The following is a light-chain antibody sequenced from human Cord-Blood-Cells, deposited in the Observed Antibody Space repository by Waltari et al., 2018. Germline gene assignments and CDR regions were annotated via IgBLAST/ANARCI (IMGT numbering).Light chain of an antibody. Sequence: DMGMTQSPLSLPVTPGEPASIPCRSSQSLLHSNGYNYLDWYLQKPGQSPQLLIYLGSNRASGVPDRFSGSGSGTDFTLKISRVEAEDVGVYYCMQALQTPFTFGPGTKVDIK. J-gene: IGKJ3*01. CDR2: LGS. V-gene: IGKV2-28*01. CDR3: MQALQTPFT. CDR1: QSLLHSNGYNY.